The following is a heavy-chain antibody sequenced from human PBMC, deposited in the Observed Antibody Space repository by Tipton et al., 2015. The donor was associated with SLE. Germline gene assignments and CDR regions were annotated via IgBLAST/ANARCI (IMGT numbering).Heavy chain of an antibody. CDR1: GFTFSSYA. CDR2: ISYDGSNK. J-gene: IGHJ6*02. D-gene: IGHD1-26*01. Sequence: SLRLSCAASGFTFSSYAMHWVRQAPGKGLEWVAVISYDGSNKYCADSVKGRFTISRDNSKNTLYLQMNSLRAEDTAVYYCAGSPARYGMDVWGQGTTVTVSS. V-gene: IGHV3-30*04. CDR3: AGSPARYGMDV.